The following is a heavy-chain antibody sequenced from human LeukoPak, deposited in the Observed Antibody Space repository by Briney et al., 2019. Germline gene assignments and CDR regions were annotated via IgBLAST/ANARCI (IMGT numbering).Heavy chain of an antibody. J-gene: IGHJ4*02. CDR2: ISGSGDNT. D-gene: IGHD1-26*01. CDR3: AKGAVGGGYGFFDY. CDR1: GFTFSSHG. V-gene: IGHV3-23*01. Sequence: GGSLRLSCAASGFTFSSHGMSWVRQAPGKGLEWVSTISGSGDNTYYADSVKGRFTISRDNSKNTLSLQVNSLRAEDTAVYYCAKGAVGGGYGFFDYWGQGTLVTVSS.